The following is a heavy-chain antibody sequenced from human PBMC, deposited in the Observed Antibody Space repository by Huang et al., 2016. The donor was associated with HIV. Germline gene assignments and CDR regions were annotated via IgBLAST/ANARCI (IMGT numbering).Heavy chain of an antibody. CDR1: GGTFGSYD. Sequence: QVQLVQSGAEVKKPGSSVKVSCKASGGTFGSYDISWVRQAPGQGLEWRGRIIPIFDTVNDAQKFQGRVRITADASTSTAYMELTSLRSEDTAVYYCARDLTGTRAAAAGIRGDAFDVWGQGTLVTVSS. CDR3: ARDLTGTRAAAAGIRGDAFDV. CDR2: IIPIFDTV. V-gene: IGHV1-69*13. D-gene: IGHD6-13*01. J-gene: IGHJ3*01.